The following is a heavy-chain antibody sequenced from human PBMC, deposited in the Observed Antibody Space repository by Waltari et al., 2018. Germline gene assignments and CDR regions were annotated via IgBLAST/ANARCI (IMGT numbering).Heavy chain of an antibody. CDR3: AKDGGGSYGDFDY. CDR2: ISWNSGSI. V-gene: IGHV3-9*01. CDR1: GFTFDDYA. J-gene: IGHJ4*02. D-gene: IGHD1-26*01. Sequence: EVQLVESGGGLVQPGRSLRLSCAASGFTFDDYAMHWVRQAPGKCLEWVSGISWNSGSIGYADSVKGRFTISRDNAKNSLYLQMNSLRAEDTALYYCAKDGGGSYGDFDYWGQGTLVTVSS.